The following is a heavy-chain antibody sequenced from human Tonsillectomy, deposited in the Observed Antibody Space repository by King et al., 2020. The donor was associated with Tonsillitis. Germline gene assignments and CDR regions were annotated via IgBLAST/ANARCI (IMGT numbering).Heavy chain of an antibody. CDR1: GFHFSSFW. CDR2: INTDGDSV. D-gene: IGHD2-15*01. J-gene: IGHJ4*02. Sequence: EVQLVESGGGLVQPGGSLRLSCAASGFHFSSFWMHWVRQIPGKGLMWVSRINTDGDSVLYADSVKGRFTISRDNAKNTLYLQMNSLRTEDTGVYFCAYCIGGSCYRFDYWGQGILVTVSS. CDR3: AYCIGGSCYRFDY. V-gene: IGHV3-74*01.